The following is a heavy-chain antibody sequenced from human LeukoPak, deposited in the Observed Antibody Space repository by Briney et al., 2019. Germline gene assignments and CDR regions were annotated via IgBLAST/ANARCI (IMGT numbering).Heavy chain of an antibody. V-gene: IGHV3-21*04. J-gene: IGHJ4*02. CDR1: GFTLSSYS. Sequence: GGSLRLSCAASGFTLSSYSMNWVRQAPGKGLEWVSSISSSSSYIYYGDSVKGRFTISRDNSKNTLYLQMNSLRAEDTAVYYCAKDPQQQLATSFDYWGQGTLVTVSS. CDR3: AKDPQQQLATSFDY. CDR2: ISSSSSYI. D-gene: IGHD6-13*01.